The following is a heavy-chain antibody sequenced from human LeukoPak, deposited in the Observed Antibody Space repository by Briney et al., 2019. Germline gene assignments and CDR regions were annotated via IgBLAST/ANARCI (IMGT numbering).Heavy chain of an antibody. CDR2: INVSGGGT. CDR3: AKRRGGPGRYYSDY. D-gene: IGHD3-16*01. Sequence: ETLSLTCAVYGGSFSGYYWSWIRQPPGKGLEWVSSINVSGGGTYYADSVKGRFTISRDNSKNTLYLQMNSLRAEDTAVYYCAKRRGGPGRYYSDYWGQGTLVTVSS. V-gene: IGHV3-23*01. J-gene: IGHJ4*02. CDR1: GGSFSGYY.